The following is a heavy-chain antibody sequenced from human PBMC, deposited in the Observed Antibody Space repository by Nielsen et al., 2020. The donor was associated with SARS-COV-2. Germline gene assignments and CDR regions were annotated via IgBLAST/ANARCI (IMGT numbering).Heavy chain of an antibody. D-gene: IGHD3-16*01. CDR2: IYSDGST. J-gene: IGHJ6*02. Sequence: GESLKISCAAPGFTVSRYNMNWVRQAPGKGLEWVSIIYSDGSTYYAGSMKGRLTISRDNSKNTLYLQMNSLRAEDTAVYYCARGGGGMDVWGQGTTVTVSS. CDR3: ARGGGGMDV. V-gene: IGHV3-53*01. CDR1: GFTVSRYN.